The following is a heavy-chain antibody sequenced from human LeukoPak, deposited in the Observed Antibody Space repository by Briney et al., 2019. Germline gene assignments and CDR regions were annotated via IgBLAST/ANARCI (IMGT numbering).Heavy chain of an antibody. Sequence: GGSLRLSCAASGFTFSIYWMTWVRQAPGKGLEWVANINPDGSAKAYVDSVKGRFTISRDNSKNTLYLQMNSLRAEDTAVYYCARGAYGSGTYHDFDIWGQGTMVTVSS. J-gene: IGHJ3*02. CDR2: INPDGSAK. CDR3: ARGAYGSGTYHDFDI. D-gene: IGHD3-10*01. V-gene: IGHV3-7*02. CDR1: GFTFSIYW.